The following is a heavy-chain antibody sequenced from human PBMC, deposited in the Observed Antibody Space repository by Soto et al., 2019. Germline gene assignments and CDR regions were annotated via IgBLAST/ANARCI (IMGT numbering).Heavy chain of an antibody. CDR2: ISSSSSYI. V-gene: IGHV3-21*01. J-gene: IGHJ3*02. CDR1: GFTFSSYS. Sequence: EVQLVESGGGLVKPGGSLRLSCAASGFTFSSYSMNWVRQAPGKGLEWVSSISSSSSYIYYADSVKGRFTISRDNAKNSLYLQMNSLRAEDTAVYYCARDESPTTVTTQFAFYIWGQGTMVTVSS. D-gene: IGHD4-17*01. CDR3: ARDESPTTVTTQFAFYI.